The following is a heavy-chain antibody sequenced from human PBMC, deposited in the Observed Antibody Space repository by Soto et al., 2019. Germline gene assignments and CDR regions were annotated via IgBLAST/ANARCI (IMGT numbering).Heavy chain of an antibody. CDR3: ARVGGGDGMDV. CDR1: GYTFTGYY. V-gene: IGHV1-46*01. Sequence: ASVKVSCTASGYTFTGYYMHWVRQAPGQGLEWMGLINPNGGSTSYAQKFQGRVTMTRDTSTSTVYMELSSLRSEDTAVYYCARVGGGDGMDVWGQGTTVTV. D-gene: IGHD3-16*01. J-gene: IGHJ6*02. CDR2: INPNGGST.